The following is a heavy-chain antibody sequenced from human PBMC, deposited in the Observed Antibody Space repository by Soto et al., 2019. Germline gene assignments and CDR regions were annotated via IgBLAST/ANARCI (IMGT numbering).Heavy chain of an antibody. J-gene: IGHJ4*02. CDR1: GGTLSSYA. CDR2: IIPIFGTA. V-gene: IGHV1-69*13. D-gene: IGHD3-3*01. Sequence: SVKVSCKASGGTLSSYAISWVRQAPGQGLEWMGGIIPIFGTANYAQKFQGRVTITADESTSTAYMELSSLRSEDTAVYYRARNRLGVVMSIDYWGQGTLVTVSS. CDR3: ARNRLGVVMSIDY.